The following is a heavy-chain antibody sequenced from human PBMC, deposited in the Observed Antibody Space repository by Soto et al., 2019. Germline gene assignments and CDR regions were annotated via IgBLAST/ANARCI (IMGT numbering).Heavy chain of an antibody. V-gene: IGHV4-39*01. CDR1: GSSINRSSYY. J-gene: IGHJ6*02. Sequence: PSLTCTVSGSSINRSSYYWGWIRQPPGKGLEWSGSMFYGVSTYYNPSLKSRVTVSVDTSTKQCSLNLRSVTAAYTAAYFCESPQSRHLVDCWAEGTT. CDR2: MFYGVST. CDR3: ESPQSRHLVDC. D-gene: IGHD2-15*01.